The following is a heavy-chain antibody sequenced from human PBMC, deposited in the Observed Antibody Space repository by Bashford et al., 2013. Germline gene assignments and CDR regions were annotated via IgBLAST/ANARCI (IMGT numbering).Heavy chain of an antibody. V-gene: IGHV3-23*01. Sequence: VRQAPGKGLEWVSTISGSGGTTYYADSVKGRXTLSRDNTKNTVSLQMNSLRAEDTAVYYCAKETITLLAYCGANCYPDGSDIWGQGTMVTVSS. CDR2: ISGSGGTT. CDR3: AKETITLLAYCGANCYPDGSDI. J-gene: IGHJ3*02. D-gene: IGHD2-21*02.